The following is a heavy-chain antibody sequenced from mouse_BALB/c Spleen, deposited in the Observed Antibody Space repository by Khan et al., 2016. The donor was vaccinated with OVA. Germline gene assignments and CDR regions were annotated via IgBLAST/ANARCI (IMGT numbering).Heavy chain of an antibody. Sequence: VQLKQSGTVLARPGASVKMSCKGSGYTFTNYWMHWVKQRPGQGLEWIGVIYPGNSDTNYNQKFTGKAKLTAVTSTSTAYMELNSLTNEDSAVYYCTRNGFGNYESWDYWGQGTTRTVSS. CDR2: IYPGNSDT. CDR1: GYTFTNYW. J-gene: IGHJ2*01. V-gene: IGHV1-5*01. CDR3: TRNGFGNYESWDY. D-gene: IGHD2-1*01.